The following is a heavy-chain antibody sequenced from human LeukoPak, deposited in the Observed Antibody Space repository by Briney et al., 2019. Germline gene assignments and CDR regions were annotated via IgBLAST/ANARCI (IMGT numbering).Heavy chain of an antibody. CDR3: ASYIAAAAAYGYYYYGMDV. CDR2: ISSSSSYI. D-gene: IGHD6-13*01. J-gene: IGHJ6*02. CDR1: GFTFSSYS. Sequence: GGSLRLSCAASGFTFSSYSMNWVREAPGKGLEWVSSISSSSSYIYYADSVKGRFTISRDNSKNTLYLQMNSLRAEDTAVYYCASYIAAAAAYGYYYYGMDVWGQGTTATVSS. V-gene: IGHV3-21*01.